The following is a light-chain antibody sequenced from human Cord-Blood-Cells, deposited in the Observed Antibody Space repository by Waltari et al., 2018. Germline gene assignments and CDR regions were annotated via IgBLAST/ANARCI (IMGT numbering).Light chain of an antibody. J-gene: IGKJ4*01. CDR3: QQYDNLPLT. CDR1: QDISNY. CDR2: DAS. V-gene: IGKV1-33*01. Sequence: DIQMTQSPSSLSASVGDTVTITCQASQDISNYLTWYQQKPGKAPQLLIYDASNLETGVPSRFSGSGSGTDFTFTISSLQPEDIATYYCQQYDNLPLTFGGGTKVEIK.